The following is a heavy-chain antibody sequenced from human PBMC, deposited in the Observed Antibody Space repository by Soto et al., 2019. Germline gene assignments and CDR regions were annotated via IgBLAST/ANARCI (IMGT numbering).Heavy chain of an antibody. CDR3: ARDAGGGSYLAY. Sequence: QVQLVQSGGEVKKPGASVKVSCKPSGYTFTNYGISWVRQAPGQGLEWMGWISAFNGNTKYAQKFQGRVTLTTDTSTSTAYMELRRLRYDDTAVYYCARDAGGGSYLAYWGQGTLVTVSS. J-gene: IGHJ4*02. D-gene: IGHD1-26*01. V-gene: IGHV1-18*01. CDR1: GYTFTNYG. CDR2: ISAFNGNT.